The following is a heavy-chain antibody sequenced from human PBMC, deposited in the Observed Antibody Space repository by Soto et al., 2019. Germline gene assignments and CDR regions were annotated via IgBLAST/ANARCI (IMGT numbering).Heavy chain of an antibody. Sequence: ASVKVSCKASGYTFTSYGISWVRQAPGQGLEWMGWISAYNGNTNYAQKLQGRVTMTTDTSTSTAHMELRSLRSDDTAVYYCARDAEVATMPPNYYYYYGMDVWGQGTTVTISS. CDR1: GYTFTSYG. CDR3: ARDAEVATMPPNYYYYYGMDV. V-gene: IGHV1-18*01. J-gene: IGHJ6*02. D-gene: IGHD5-12*01. CDR2: ISAYNGNT.